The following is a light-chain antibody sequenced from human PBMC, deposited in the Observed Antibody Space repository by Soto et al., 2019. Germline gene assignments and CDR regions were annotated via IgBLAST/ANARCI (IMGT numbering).Light chain of an antibody. CDR1: PSVTNY. CDR2: GAF. V-gene: IGKV3-11*01. J-gene: IGKJ5*01. Sequence: ESVLTQSPATLSLSAGERATLSCRASPSVTNYLAWYQQRPGQAPRLLIFGAFNRATGIPARFSGSGSGTDFTLTISSLEPEDSAVYYCQQRNVWPPVTFGQGTRLEIK. CDR3: QQRNVWPPVT.